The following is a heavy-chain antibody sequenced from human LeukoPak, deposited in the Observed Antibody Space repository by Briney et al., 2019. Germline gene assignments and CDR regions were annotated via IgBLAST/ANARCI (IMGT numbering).Heavy chain of an antibody. CDR3: AKFGLPYSIDL. Sequence: GGSLRLSCKASGFSIHQSSMSWVRQAPVKGLEWVASIRPDGSAVFYVDSVKGRFTFSRDNAKNSLDLQVNSLRAEDTALYYCAKFGLPYSIDLWGQGTMVTVSS. CDR2: IRPDGSAV. D-gene: IGHD3/OR15-3a*01. V-gene: IGHV3-7*01. CDR1: GFSIHQSS. J-gene: IGHJ3*01.